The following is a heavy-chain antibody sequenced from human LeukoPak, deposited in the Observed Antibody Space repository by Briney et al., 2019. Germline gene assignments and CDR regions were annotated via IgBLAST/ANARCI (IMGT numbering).Heavy chain of an antibody. CDR1: GFFFNTYW. Sequence: GGSLRLSCAASGFFFNTYWMHWVRQAPGKGLVWVSRINSDGSKRSHADSVKGRFTISRDNAKNTLYLQMNGLRAEDTAVYYCAREGSLEYYFDYWGRGTLVTVSS. J-gene: IGHJ4*02. CDR2: INSDGSKR. V-gene: IGHV3-74*01. CDR3: AREGSLEYYFDY. D-gene: IGHD3-10*01.